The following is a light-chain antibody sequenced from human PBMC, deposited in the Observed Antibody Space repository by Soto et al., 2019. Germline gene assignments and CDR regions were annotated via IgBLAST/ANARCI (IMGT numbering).Light chain of an antibody. CDR3: QQNYISPRT. V-gene: IGKV1-39*01. Sequence: DIQMTQSPSYLSASVGDRVTITCRASQSINSYLNWYQQKPGKAPKLLMFGASSLQSGVPSRFSGSGSGTDFTLTINSLQPEDFATYYCQQNYISPRTFGQGTKVEIK. CDR2: GAS. CDR1: QSINSY. J-gene: IGKJ1*01.